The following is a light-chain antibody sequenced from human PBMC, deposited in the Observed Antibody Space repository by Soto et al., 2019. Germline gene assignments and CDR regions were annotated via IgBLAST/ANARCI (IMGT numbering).Light chain of an antibody. CDR3: QQYGSSLIYT. CDR2: GAS. CDR1: QSGSSSY. V-gene: IGKV3-20*01. J-gene: IGKJ2*01. Sequence: EIVLTQSPGTLSLSPGERATLSCRASQSGSSSYLAWYQQKPGQPPRLLIYGASSRATGIPDRFSGSGSGTDFTLTISRLEPEDFAVYYCQQYGSSLIYTFGQGTKLEIK.